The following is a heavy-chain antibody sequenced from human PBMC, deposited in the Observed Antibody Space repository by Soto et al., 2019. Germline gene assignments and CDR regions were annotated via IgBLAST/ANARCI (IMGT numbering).Heavy chain of an antibody. CDR2: FDAEDGET. D-gene: IGHD3-3*01. V-gene: IGHV1-24*01. CDR3: GTYDVWSGFYAFDI. CDR1: GYTLTELS. Sequence: QVQLVQSGAEVKKPGASVKVSCKVSGYTLTELSMHWVRQAPGKGLAWMGGFDAEDGETIYAQKLQGRVTMTEDTSTDTAYIELSSLRSEDTDVYYCGTYDVWSGFYAFDIWGEGTMVTVSS. J-gene: IGHJ3*02.